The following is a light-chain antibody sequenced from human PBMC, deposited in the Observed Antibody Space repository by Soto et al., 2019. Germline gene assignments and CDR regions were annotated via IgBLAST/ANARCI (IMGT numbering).Light chain of an antibody. J-gene: IGKJ1*01. Sequence: EFVWTQSPGTLSLSPGERATLSCRASQSVNSNYLAWYQRKPGQAPRLLIYGASNRATDIPYRFSASGSGTDFTLTITRLEAEDFAVYYCQQYDSTPPTFGQGTKVEVK. CDR1: QSVNSNY. V-gene: IGKV3-20*01. CDR3: QQYDSTPPT. CDR2: GAS.